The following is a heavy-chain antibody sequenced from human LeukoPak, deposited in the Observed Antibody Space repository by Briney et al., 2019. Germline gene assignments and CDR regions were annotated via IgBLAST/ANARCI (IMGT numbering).Heavy chain of an antibody. CDR3: AKEPYDSSGYYDAFDI. D-gene: IGHD3-22*01. Sequence: PGGSLRLSCAASGFTFSSYAMSWVRQAPGKGLEWVSAISGSGGSTYYADSVKGRFTISRDNSKNTLYLQMNSLRAEDTAVYYCAKEPYDSSGYYDAFDIWGQGTVVTVSS. CDR1: GFTFSSYA. V-gene: IGHV3-23*01. J-gene: IGHJ3*02. CDR2: ISGSGGST.